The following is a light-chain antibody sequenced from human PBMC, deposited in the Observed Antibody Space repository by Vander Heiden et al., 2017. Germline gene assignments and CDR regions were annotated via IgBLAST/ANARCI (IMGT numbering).Light chain of an antibody. CDR2: VGS. J-gene: IGLJ3*02. CDR3: SYPAGSNNCGV. CDR1: SSDVGGYNY. V-gene: IGLV2-8*01. Sequence: QAALTQPPPASGSPGQSVPISCTGTSSDVGGYNYVSCYHQHPGKDPKRRMVVGSKRTAGVPDRVACSKSGTSASPTHTVLQAEEEAEDYCSYPAGSNNCGVFGRGTKLTVL.